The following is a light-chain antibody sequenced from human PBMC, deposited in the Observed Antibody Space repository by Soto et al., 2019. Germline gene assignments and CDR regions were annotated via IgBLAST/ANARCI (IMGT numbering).Light chain of an antibody. V-gene: IGKV3-11*01. J-gene: IGKJ1*01. CDR1: QSVSSF. Sequence: EIVLTQSPGTLSLSPGERATLSCRASQSVSSFLAWYQQKPGQAPRLLIYDASNRATGIPARFSGSGSGTDFTLTISSLVPEDFAVYYCQQRSNWPRTFGQGTKVEIK. CDR3: QQRSNWPRT. CDR2: DAS.